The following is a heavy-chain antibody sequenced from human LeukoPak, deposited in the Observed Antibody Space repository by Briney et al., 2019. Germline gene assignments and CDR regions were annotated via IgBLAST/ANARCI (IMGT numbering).Heavy chain of an antibody. J-gene: IGHJ4*02. CDR3: AKELESLWFGEF. D-gene: IGHD3-10*01. CDR1: GFTFSNAW. V-gene: IGHV3-15*01. CDR2: IKSKSDGGTT. Sequence: PGGSLRLSCAVSGFTFSNAWMSWVRQAPGKGLEWVGQIKSKSDGGTTDNAAPVKGRFTISRDDSRNTLYLQMNRLKNEDTAVYYCAKELESLWFGEFWGQGTLVTVSS.